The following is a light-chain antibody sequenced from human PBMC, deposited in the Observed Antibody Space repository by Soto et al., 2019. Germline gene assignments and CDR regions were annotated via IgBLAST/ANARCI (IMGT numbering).Light chain of an antibody. Sequence: SSELTQPPSVSVAPGKTARITCGGNNIGSKSVHWYQQKPGQAPVLVIYYDSDRPSGIPERFSGSNSGNTATLTISRVEAGDEADYYCKVWDSSIDHPVVFGGGTKLTVL. V-gene: IGLV3-21*04. CDR2: YDS. CDR3: KVWDSSIDHPVV. J-gene: IGLJ2*01. CDR1: NIGSKS.